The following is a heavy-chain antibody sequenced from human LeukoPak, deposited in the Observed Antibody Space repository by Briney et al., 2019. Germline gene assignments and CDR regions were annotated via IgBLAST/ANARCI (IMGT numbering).Heavy chain of an antibody. CDR2: ITPIFGTA. D-gene: IGHD2-21*02. Sequence: GSSVKVSCKASGGTFSSYAISWVRQAPGQGLEWMGGITPIFGTANYAQKFQGRVTITADESTSTAYMELSSLRSEDTAVYYCAGPFAVTLDDAFDIWGQGTMVTVPS. J-gene: IGHJ3*02. V-gene: IGHV1-69*01. CDR1: GGTFSSYA. CDR3: AGPFAVTLDDAFDI.